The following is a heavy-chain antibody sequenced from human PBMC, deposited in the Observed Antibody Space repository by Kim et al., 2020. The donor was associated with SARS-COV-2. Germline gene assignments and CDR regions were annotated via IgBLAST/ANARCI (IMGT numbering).Heavy chain of an antibody. Sequence: AVSVKSRKTINPDPSKNQFSLQLNSVTPEDTAVYYCARVVVVPAEYGMDVWGQGTTVTVSS. D-gene: IGHD2-2*01. V-gene: IGHV6-1*01. J-gene: IGHJ6*02. CDR3: ARVVVVPAEYGMDV.